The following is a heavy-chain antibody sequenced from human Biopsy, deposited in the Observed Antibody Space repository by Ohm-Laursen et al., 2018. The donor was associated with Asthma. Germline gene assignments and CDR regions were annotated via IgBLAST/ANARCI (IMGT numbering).Heavy chain of an antibody. V-gene: IGHV4-34*01. CDR2: INHSGST. CDR1: GGSFSGYY. CDR3: ARSAKTIFGVVMGSYYYGMDV. J-gene: IGHJ6*04. D-gene: IGHD3-3*01. Sequence: SDTLSLTCAVYGGSFSGYYWSWIRQPPGKGLEWIGEINHSGSTNYNPSLKSRVTISVDTSKNQFSLKLSSVTAADTAVYYCARSAKTIFGVVMGSYYYGMDVGGKGTTVTVSS.